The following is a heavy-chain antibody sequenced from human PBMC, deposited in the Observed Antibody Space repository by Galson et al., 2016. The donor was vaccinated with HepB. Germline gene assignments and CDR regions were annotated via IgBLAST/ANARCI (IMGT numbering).Heavy chain of an antibody. Sequence: SLRLSCAASGFSFSTNNMNWVRQAPGKGLEWVSYISRGSTIYYADSVTGRFTISRHNSKNTLYLQMNSLRAEDTAVYYRARGRWQLDWGQGTLVTVSS. CDR2: ISRGSTI. J-gene: IGHJ4*02. D-gene: IGHD6-13*01. CDR3: ARGRWQLD. CDR1: GFSFSTNN. V-gene: IGHV3-48*01.